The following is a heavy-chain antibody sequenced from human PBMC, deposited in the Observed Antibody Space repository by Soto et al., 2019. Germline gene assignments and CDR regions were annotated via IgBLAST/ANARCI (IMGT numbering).Heavy chain of an antibody. CDR3: ARGGSGYY. Sequence: QVHLGQSGAEVKKPGASVKVSCKASGYTFTSYGITWVRQAPGQGLEWMGWISADNGNTDYAQNLQGRVIVTRDTATSTAYMELRSRRSDDTTVSDCARGGSGYYWCQGALVNVSS. V-gene: IGHV1-18*01. D-gene: IGHD3-16*01. J-gene: IGHJ4*02. CDR2: ISADNGNT. CDR1: GYTFTSYG.